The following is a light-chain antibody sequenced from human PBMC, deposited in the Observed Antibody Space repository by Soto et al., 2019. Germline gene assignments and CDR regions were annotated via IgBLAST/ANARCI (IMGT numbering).Light chain of an antibody. CDR2: SND. CDR3: AAWDDSLNGWV. J-gene: IGLJ3*02. CDR1: SSNIGSNT. Sequence: VLTQPPSASGTPGQRVTISCSGSSSNIGSNTVNWYQHLPGTAPKLLIYSNDQRPSGVPARFSGSKSGTSASLAISGLQSEDEADYYCAAWDDSLNGWVFGGGTKLTVL. V-gene: IGLV1-44*01.